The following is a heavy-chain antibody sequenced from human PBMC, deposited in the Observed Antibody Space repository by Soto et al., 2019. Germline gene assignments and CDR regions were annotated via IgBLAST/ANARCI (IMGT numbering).Heavy chain of an antibody. CDR2: ISGLNGNT. D-gene: IGHD2-8*02. V-gene: IGHV1-18*01. CDR1: GYDFNIYG. Sequence: QEQLVQSGSEVKRPGASVKVSCTAVGYDFNIYGISWVRQAPGQGLEWMGWISGLNGNTRYAVRFQDRVTLTADTATSTAYMELRSLRPDDTAEYYCVRESCTAGICSNWFDPWGQGTQVSVSS. CDR3: VRESCTAGICSNWFDP. J-gene: IGHJ5*02.